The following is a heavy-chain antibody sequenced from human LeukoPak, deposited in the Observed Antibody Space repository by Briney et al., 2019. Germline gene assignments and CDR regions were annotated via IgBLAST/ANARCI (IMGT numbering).Heavy chain of an antibody. V-gene: IGHV4-34*01. J-gene: IGHJ4*02. CDR3: ARTDYGGNCLGY. Sequence: SETLSLTCAVYGGSFSGYYWSWIRQPPGKGLEWIGEINHSGSTNYNPSLKSRVTISVDTSKNQFSLKLSSVTAADTAVYYCARTDYGGNCLGYWGQGTLVTVSS. CDR2: INHSGST. CDR1: GGSFSGYY. D-gene: IGHD4-23*01.